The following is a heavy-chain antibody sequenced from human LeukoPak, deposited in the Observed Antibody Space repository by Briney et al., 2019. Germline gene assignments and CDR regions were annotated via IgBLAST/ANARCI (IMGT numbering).Heavy chain of an antibody. J-gene: IGHJ4*02. CDR3: AKGKDYFLDY. V-gene: IGHV3-30*02. CDR1: GFTFSNYG. CDR2: IRYDGSEK. Sequence: PGGSLRLSCTASGFTFSNYGMHWVRQAPGKGLEWVAFIRYDGSEKYYADSVEGRITISRDNSNNTLYVQMNSLRAEDTAVYYCAKGKDYFLDYWGQGTLGTVSA. D-gene: IGHD3-10*01.